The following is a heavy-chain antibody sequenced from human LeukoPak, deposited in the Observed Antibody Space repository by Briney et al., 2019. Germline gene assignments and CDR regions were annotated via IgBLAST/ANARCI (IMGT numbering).Heavy chain of an antibody. J-gene: IGHJ4*02. D-gene: IGHD4-17*01. CDR1: GGSISSTSYY. Sequence: PSETLSLTCTVSGGSISSTSYYWGWIRQPPGKGLEWIGSMYYSGSTYYNPSLKSRVTISVDTSKYQFSLKLSSVTAADTAVYYCGRGSPYGYRGQGTLVTVSS. CDR2: MYYSGST. V-gene: IGHV4-39*07. CDR3: GRGSPYGY.